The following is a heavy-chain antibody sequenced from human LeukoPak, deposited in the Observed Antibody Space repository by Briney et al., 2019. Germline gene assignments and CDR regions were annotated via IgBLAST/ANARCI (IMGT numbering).Heavy chain of an antibody. CDR3: AILGRYDFWSGPTANFDY. CDR2: IYPGDSDT. D-gene: IGHD3-3*01. CDR1: GYSFTSYW. J-gene: IGHJ4*02. Sequence: GESLKISCKGSGYSFTSYWIGWARQMPGKGLEWMGIIYPGDSDTRYSPSFQGQVTISADKSISTAYLQWSSLKASDTAMYYCAILGRYDFWSGPTANFDYWGQGALVTVSS. V-gene: IGHV5-51*01.